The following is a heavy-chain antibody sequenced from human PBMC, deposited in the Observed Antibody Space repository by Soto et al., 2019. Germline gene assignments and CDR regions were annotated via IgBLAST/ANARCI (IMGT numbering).Heavy chain of an antibody. V-gene: IGHV4-59*08. Sequence: QVQLQESGPGLVKPSETLSLTCTVSGGSISSYYWSWIRQPPGKGLEWIGDIYYSGSTNYNPSLNRRVTKSVDTHKHQFALKLSSVTAADTAGYCRATYRGDFGYWGQGTLLTASS. J-gene: IGHJ4*02. CDR3: ATYRGDFGY. CDR1: GGSISSYY. CDR2: IYYSGST. D-gene: IGHD3-10*01.